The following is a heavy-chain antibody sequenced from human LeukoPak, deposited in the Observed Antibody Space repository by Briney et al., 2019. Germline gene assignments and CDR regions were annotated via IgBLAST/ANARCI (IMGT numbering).Heavy chain of an antibody. CDR3: AKARTAQLWLIRPPLDY. D-gene: IGHD5-18*01. CDR1: GFTFSSYG. V-gene: IGHV3-30*02. CDR2: IRYDVSNK. Sequence: GGSLRLSCAASGFTFSSYGMHWVRQAPGKGLEWVAFIRYDVSNKYYADSVKGRFTISRDNSKNTLYLQMNSLRAEDTAVYYCAKARTAQLWLIRPPLDYWGQGTLVTVSS. J-gene: IGHJ4*02.